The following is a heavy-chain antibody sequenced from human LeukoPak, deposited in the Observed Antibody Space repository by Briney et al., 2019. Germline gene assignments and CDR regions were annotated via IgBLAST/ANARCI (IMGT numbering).Heavy chain of an antibody. CDR1: GFTFSSYS. J-gene: IGHJ5*02. CDR3: ARSDILTGYYTP. V-gene: IGHV3-33*08. Sequence: GGSLRLSCAASGFTFSSYSINWVRQAPGKGLEWVAVIWYDGSNKYYADSVKGRFTISRDNSKNTLYLQMNSLRAEDTAVYYCARSDILTGYYTPWGQGTLVTVSS. CDR2: IWYDGSNK. D-gene: IGHD3-9*01.